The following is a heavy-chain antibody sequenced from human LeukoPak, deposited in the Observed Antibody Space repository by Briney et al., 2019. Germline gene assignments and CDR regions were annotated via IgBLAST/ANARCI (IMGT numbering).Heavy chain of an antibody. J-gene: IGHJ4*02. CDR2: IIPILGIA. CDR1: GGTFSSYA. D-gene: IGHD3-10*01. Sequence: SVKVSCKASGGTFSSYAISWVRQAPGQGLEWMGRIIPILGIANYAQKFQGRVTITADKSTSTAYMELSSLRSEDTAVYYCARSHTPSYGSGNYQPLDYWGQGTLVTVSS. CDR3: ARSHTPSYGSGNYQPLDY. V-gene: IGHV1-69*04.